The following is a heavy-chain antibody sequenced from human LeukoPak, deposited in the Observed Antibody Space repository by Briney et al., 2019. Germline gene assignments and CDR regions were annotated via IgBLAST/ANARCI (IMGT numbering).Heavy chain of an antibody. CDR1: GYTFTSYD. J-gene: IGHJ4*02. Sequence: ASVKVSCKASGYTFTSYDINWVRQATGQGLEWMGWMNPNSGNTGYAQKFQGRVTITRNTSISTAYMELSSLRSEDTAVYYCARGPLLSYGGNYENWGQGTLVTVSS. CDR2: MNPNSGNT. D-gene: IGHD4-23*01. CDR3: ARGPLLSYGGNYEN. V-gene: IGHV1-8*03.